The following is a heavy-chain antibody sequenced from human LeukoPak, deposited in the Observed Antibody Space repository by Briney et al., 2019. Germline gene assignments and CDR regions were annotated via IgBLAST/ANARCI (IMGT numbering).Heavy chain of an antibody. D-gene: IGHD2-21*02. CDR2: IYYSGST. V-gene: IGHV4-39*07. CDR1: GGSISSSSYY. CDR3: ARDPGDFVVVTAIPPH. J-gene: IGHJ4*02. Sequence: SETLSLTCTVSGGSISSSSYYWGWIRQPPGKGLEWIGSIYYSGSTYYNPSLKSRVTISVDTSKNQFSLKLSSVTAADTAVYYCARDPGDFVVVTAIPPHWGQGTLVTVSS.